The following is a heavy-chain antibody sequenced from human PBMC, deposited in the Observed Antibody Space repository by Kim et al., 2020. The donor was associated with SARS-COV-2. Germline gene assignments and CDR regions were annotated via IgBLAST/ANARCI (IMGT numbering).Heavy chain of an antibody. D-gene: IGHD3-10*01. V-gene: IGHV4-59*01. CDR3: ARDGRGAYPTSAFDI. Sequence: PPLKCRVTISVDTSKNQFSLKLSSVTAADPAVYYCARDGRGAYPTSAFDIWGQGTMVTVSS. J-gene: IGHJ3*02.